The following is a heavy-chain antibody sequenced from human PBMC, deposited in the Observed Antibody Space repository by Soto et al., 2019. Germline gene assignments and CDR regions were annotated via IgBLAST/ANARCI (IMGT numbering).Heavy chain of an antibody. Sequence: QVQLVQSGAEVKKPGSSVKVSCKASGGTFSSYAISWVRQAPGQGLEWMGGIIPIFGTANYAQKFQGRVTITGDESPHRAYMELGRLGCEDTAVFFWGRGGWAKILAPENYYCYGMAVGGQGTTVTVSS. D-gene: IGHD1-26*01. V-gene: IGHV1-69*12. CDR3: GRGGWAKILAPENYYCYGMAV. CDR2: IIPIFGTA. J-gene: IGHJ6*02. CDR1: GGTFSSYA.